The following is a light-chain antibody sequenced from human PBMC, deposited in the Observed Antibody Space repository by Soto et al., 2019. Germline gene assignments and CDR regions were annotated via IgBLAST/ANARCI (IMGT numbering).Light chain of an antibody. CDR3: SSYAGSNILV. CDR2: EVN. Sequence: QSALTQPPSASGSPGQSVTISCTGTSSDVGGYKYVSWYQQHPGKAPKLIIHEVNERPSGVPDRFSGSKSGNTASLTVSGLQAEDEADYYCSSYAGSNILVFGGGTKVTVL. J-gene: IGLJ2*01. CDR1: SSDVGGYKY. V-gene: IGLV2-8*01.